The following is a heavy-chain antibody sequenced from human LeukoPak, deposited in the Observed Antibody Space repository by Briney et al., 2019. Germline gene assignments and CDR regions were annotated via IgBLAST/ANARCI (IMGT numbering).Heavy chain of an antibody. D-gene: IGHD6-13*01. CDR3: ARAVAAAGVDP. CDR1: GGSISSGGYS. CDR2: IYHSGST. Sequence: SETLSLTCAVSGGSISSGGYSWSWIRQPPGKGLEWIGYIYHSGSTYYNPSLKSRVTISVGRSKNQFSLKLSSVTAADTAVYYCARAVAAAGVDPWGQGTLATVSS. J-gene: IGHJ5*02. V-gene: IGHV4-30-2*01.